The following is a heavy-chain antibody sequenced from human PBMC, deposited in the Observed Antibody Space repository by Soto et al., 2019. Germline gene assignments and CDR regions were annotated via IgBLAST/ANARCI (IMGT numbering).Heavy chain of an antibody. V-gene: IGHV3-7*03. D-gene: IGHD2-15*01. CDR2: IKQDGSQK. J-gene: IGHJ5*02. Sequence: GALRLSCAASGFSFSSYWMSWVRQAPGKGLQWVANIKQDGSQKYYVDSAKGRFTIYRDNAKNSLYLQMNSLRAEDTAIYYCARPYCSGGSCYNWFDPWGQGTLVTVSS. CDR1: GFSFSSYW. CDR3: ARPYCSGGSCYNWFDP.